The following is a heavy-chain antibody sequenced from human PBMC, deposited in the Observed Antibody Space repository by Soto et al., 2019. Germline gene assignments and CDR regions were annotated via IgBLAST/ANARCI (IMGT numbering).Heavy chain of an antibody. V-gene: IGHV3-48*03. Sequence: GGSLRLSCKTSGFTFTNCDLSWVRQAPGKGLEWVSFISGSGSTIYYKYSVKVRFTISKDDSSTSLFLQMDTLRPEDTAVYYCVRGERNILPPSYRQSRIYFHXWGQATLLTVSX. CDR3: VRGERNILPPSYRQSRIYFHX. CDR2: ISGSGSTI. D-gene: IGHD1-1*01. CDR1: GFTFTNCD. J-gene: IGHJ4*02.